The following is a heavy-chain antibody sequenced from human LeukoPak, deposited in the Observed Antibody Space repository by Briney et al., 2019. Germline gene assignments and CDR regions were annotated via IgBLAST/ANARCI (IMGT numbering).Heavy chain of an antibody. V-gene: IGHV4-59*11. Sequence: PSETLSLTCIVSGGSIGTLYWNWIRQVPGKGLEWIGFIDYHGNTKYNPSLKSRVTMSVDTSVDQVSLRLTSVTAADTAIYFCATASGRSFWLGPWGQGRLVAVSS. CDR1: GGSIGTLY. D-gene: IGHD2-15*01. CDR3: ATASGRSFWLGP. J-gene: IGHJ5*02. CDR2: IDYHGNT.